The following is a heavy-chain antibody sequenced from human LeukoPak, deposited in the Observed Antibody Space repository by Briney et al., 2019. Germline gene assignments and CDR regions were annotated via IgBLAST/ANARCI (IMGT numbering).Heavy chain of an antibody. J-gene: IGHJ4*02. D-gene: IGHD5-18*01. CDR2: ISSSGSTI. CDR1: GFTFSNYE. V-gene: IGHV3-48*03. Sequence: GGSLRLSCAASGFTFSNYEMNWVRQAPGKGLEWVSYISSSGSTIYYADSVKGRFTISRDNARNSLYLQMNSLRAEDTAVYYCAQIYTYGSSQFDYWGQGTLVTVSS. CDR3: AQIYTYGSSQFDY.